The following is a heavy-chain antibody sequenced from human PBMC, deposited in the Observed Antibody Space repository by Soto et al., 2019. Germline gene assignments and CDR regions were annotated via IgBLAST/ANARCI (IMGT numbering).Heavy chain of an antibody. CDR3: TRGASGYGNFDS. V-gene: IGHV3-74*01. D-gene: IGHD5-12*01. J-gene: IGHJ4*02. CDR2: INSDGSSI. CDR1: GFSFSTW. Sequence: EVHLVESGGGVVQPGGSLRLSCAASGFSFSTWMHWVRQAPGKGLVWLSRINSDGSSISYADSVKGRFFVSRDNAKNTLYLQINSLTAEDTAVYYCTRGASGYGNFDSWGQGVLLTVSS.